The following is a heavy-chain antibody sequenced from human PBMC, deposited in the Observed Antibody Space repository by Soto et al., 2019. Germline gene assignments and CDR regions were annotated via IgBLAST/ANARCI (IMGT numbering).Heavy chain of an antibody. CDR1: GFTFSSYW. V-gene: IGHV3-7*03. Sequence: GGSLRLSCAASGFTFSSYWMSWVRQAPGKGLEWVANIKQDGSEKYYVDSVKGRFTISRDNAKNSLYLQMNSLRAEDTAVYYCARDSCSSTSCPTYYYYGMDVWGQGPSVTVSS. D-gene: IGHD2-2*01. CDR2: IKQDGSEK. CDR3: ARDSCSSTSCPTYYYYGMDV. J-gene: IGHJ6*02.